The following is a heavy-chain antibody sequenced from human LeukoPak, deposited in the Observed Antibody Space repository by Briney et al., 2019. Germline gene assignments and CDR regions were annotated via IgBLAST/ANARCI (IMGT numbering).Heavy chain of an antibody. CDR2: IWYGGSNK. D-gene: IGHD5-24*01. Sequence: PGGSLRLSCAASGVTFSSYGMHWVRQAPGKGLEWVAFIWYGGSNKYYGDSVKARFNITRDNSKKALYLQMNSLRVEDTAVYYCARGDGYNDAEYLQHWGQGTLVTVS. CDR3: ARGDGYNDAEYLQH. J-gene: IGHJ1*01. V-gene: IGHV3-33*01. CDR1: GVTFSSYG.